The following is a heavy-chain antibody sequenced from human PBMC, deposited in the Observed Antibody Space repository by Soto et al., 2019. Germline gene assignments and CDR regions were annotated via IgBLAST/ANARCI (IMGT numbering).Heavy chain of an antibody. CDR3: ARVESEGLVLYYYSYAMDV. CDR1: GFTFSSYS. J-gene: IGHJ6*02. D-gene: IGHD6-19*01. CDR2: ISTSSSYI. Sequence: EVQLVESGGGLVKPGGSLRLSCAASGFTFSSYSMNWVRQAPGKGLEWVSSISTSSSYIYYADSVKGRFTISRDNAKNSLYLQMNSLRAEDTAVYYCARVESEGLVLYYYSYAMDVWGQGTTVTVSS. V-gene: IGHV3-21*01.